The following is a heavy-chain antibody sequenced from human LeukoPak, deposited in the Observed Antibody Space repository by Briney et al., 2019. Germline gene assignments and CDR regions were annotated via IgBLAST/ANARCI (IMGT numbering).Heavy chain of an antibody. Sequence: LAASVKVSCKASGGTFSSYAISWVRQAPGQGLEWMGGIIPIFGTANYAQKFQGRVTITADESTSAAYMELSSLRSEDTAVYYCARAPRSWGFDYWGQGTLVTVSS. CDR2: IIPIFGTA. V-gene: IGHV1-69*13. CDR1: GGTFSSYA. J-gene: IGHJ4*02. D-gene: IGHD7-27*01. CDR3: ARAPRSWGFDY.